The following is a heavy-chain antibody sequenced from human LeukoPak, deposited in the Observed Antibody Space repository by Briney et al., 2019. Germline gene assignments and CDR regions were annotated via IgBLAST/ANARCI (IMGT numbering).Heavy chain of an antibody. CDR3: ARGGGCTSFSCDFDY. D-gene: IGHD2/OR15-2a*01. CDR1: GGXISGYY. J-gene: IGHJ4*02. V-gene: IGHV4-59*01. CDR2: VYSREKT. Sequence: SETLSLTCTVSGGXISGYYCSWIRQPPGKGLEWIGYVYSREKTNYNPSFKSRVTISMDTSKNQFSLKLSSVTAADTAVYYCARGGGCTSFSCDFDYWGQGTLVTVSS.